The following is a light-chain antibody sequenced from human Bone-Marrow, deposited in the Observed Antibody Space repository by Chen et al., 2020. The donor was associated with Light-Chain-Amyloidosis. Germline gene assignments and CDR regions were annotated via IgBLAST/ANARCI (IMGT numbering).Light chain of an antibody. Sequence: NFMLTQPHSVSESPGKTVIISCTRSSGSIATNYVQWYQQRPGSSPTTVIYEEDQRPSGAPDRFSGSIDRSSNSASLSISGRKSGEEADYYCQSYQGSSQGGVGGGTKLTVL. J-gene: IGLJ2*01. CDR1: SGSIATNY. CDR3: QSYQGSSQGG. CDR2: EED. V-gene: IGLV6-57*01.